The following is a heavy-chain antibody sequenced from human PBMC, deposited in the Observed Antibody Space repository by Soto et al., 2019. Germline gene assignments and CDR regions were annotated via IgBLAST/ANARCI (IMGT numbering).Heavy chain of an antibody. J-gene: IGHJ4*02. CDR1: GFTFSSYR. V-gene: IGHV3-48*01. Sequence: EVQLVESGGGLVQPGGCLRLSCADSGFTFSSYRMNWGRQAPGKGLEWVSYISSSSSTIYYADSVKGRFTIPRDNAKNSLYLQMTSLRAEDTAVYYCARSGSLEYWGQGTLVTVSS. CDR2: ISSSSSTI. CDR3: ARSGSLEY. D-gene: IGHD1-26*01.